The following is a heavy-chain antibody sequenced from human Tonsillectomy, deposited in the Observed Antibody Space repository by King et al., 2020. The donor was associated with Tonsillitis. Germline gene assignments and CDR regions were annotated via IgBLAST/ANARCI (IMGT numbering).Heavy chain of an antibody. CDR1: GFTFRTHW. J-gene: IGHJ1*01. CDR2: INEYGSER. Sequence: DVQLVESGGVLVQPGGSLRLSCAASGFTFRTHWMSWVRQAPGKGPEWVANINEYGSERYYLDSVKGRFTISRDNAKSSLYLQMNSMTVEDTAVYYCARELVVGPAEYFQNWGQGTLVTVSS. CDR3: ARELVVGPAEYFQN. D-gene: IGHD2-15*01. V-gene: IGHV3-7*03.